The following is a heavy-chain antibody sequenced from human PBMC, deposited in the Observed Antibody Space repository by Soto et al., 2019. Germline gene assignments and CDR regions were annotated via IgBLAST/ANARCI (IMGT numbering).Heavy chain of an antibody. CDR2: IMPVFPTP. D-gene: IGHD3-3*02. V-gene: IGHV1-69*12. Sequence: QVQLVQSGAEVKKPGSSLKVSCKTSGGTFRTSAISWVRQASGQGLEWMGGIMPVFPTPDYAQKFQGRVTITADESTGTAYMELRSLRSEDTAVYYCARDKDRQQLGGNYYYIMDVWGQGTTVTVSS. J-gene: IGHJ6*01. CDR1: GGTFRTSA. CDR3: ARDKDRQQLGGNYYYIMDV.